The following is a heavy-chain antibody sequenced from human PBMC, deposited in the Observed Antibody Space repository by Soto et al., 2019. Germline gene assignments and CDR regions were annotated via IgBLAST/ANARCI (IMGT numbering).Heavy chain of an antibody. J-gene: IGHJ6*04. D-gene: IGHD3-3*01. V-gene: IGHV1-8*01. CDR3: ARAYYDFWSGPLDV. Sequence: ASVKVSCKASGYTFTSYDINWVRQATGQGLEWMGWMNPNSGNTGYAQKFQGRVTMTRNTSISTAYMELSSLRSEDTAVYYCARAYYDFWSGPLDVWGKGTTVTVSS. CDR1: GYTFTSYD. CDR2: MNPNSGNT.